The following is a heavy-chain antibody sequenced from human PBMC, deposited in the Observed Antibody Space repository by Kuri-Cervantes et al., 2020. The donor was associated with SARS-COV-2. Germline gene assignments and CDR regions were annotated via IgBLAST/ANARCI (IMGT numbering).Heavy chain of an antibody. V-gene: IGHV4-59*13. CDR1: GGSISSYY. CDR2: IYYSGST. Sequence: GSLRLSFTVSGGSISSYYWSWIRQPPGKGLEWIGYIYYSGSTNYNPSLKSRVTISVDTSKNQFSLKLSSVTAADTAVYYCARVPPPIYYYGMDVWGQGTMVTVSS. J-gene: IGHJ6*02. CDR3: ARVPPPIYYYGMDV.